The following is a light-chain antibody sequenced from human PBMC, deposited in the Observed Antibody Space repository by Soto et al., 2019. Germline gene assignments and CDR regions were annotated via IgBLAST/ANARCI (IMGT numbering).Light chain of an antibody. V-gene: IGLV1-44*01. CDR1: SSNIGSNT. Sequence: QSVLTQPPSASGTPWQRVTISCSGSSSNIGSNTVNWYRQLPGTAPKLLIYSNNQRPSGVPDRFSGSKSGTSASLAISGLQSEDEADYYCAAWDDSLNGRVFGTGTKVT. CDR2: SNN. CDR3: AAWDDSLNGRV. J-gene: IGLJ1*01.